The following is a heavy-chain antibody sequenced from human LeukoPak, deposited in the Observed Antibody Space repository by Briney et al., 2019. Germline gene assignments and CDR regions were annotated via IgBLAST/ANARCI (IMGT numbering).Heavy chain of an antibody. CDR3: ARSFNYYYYYMDV. Sequence: PSETLSLTCTVSGASISNYYWNWIRQPPGKGLEWIGYISYSGSTNYNPSLKSRVTISVNTSKNQSSLKLSSVTAADTAVYYCARSFNYYYYYMDVWGEGTTVTVSS. J-gene: IGHJ6*03. CDR2: ISYSGST. V-gene: IGHV4-59*01. D-gene: IGHD2/OR15-2a*01. CDR1: GASISNYY.